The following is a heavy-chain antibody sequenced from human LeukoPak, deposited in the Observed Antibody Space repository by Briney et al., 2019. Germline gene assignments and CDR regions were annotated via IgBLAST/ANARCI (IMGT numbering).Heavy chain of an antibody. Sequence: ASVKVSCKVSGYTLTELSMHWVRQAPGKGLEWMGGFDPEDGETIYAQKFQGRVTMTEDTSTDTAYMELSSLRSEDTAVYYCATKKRTTGGSGSPHYWGQGTLVTVSS. CDR3: ATKKRTTGGSGSPHY. V-gene: IGHV1-24*01. CDR1: GYTLTELS. J-gene: IGHJ4*02. D-gene: IGHD3-10*01. CDR2: FDPEDGET.